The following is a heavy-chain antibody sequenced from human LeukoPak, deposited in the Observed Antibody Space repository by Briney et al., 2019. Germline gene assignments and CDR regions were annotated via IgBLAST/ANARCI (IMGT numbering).Heavy chain of an antibody. J-gene: IGHJ4*02. V-gene: IGHV3-23*01. D-gene: IGHD3-10*01. Sequence: GGSLRLSCAASGFTFSSYAMSWVRQAPGKGLEWVSAIAASIHNTYYSDSVRGRFTISRDNSKNTLYLQMISLRAEDTAVYFCERRGHGSGSYYFDYWGQGTLVTVSS. CDR3: ERRGHGSGSYYFDY. CDR1: GFTFSSYA. CDR2: IAASIHNT.